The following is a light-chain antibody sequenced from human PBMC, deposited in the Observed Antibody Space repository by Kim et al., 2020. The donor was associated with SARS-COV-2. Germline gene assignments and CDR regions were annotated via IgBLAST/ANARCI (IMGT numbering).Light chain of an antibody. V-gene: IGLV7-43*01. CDR3: LLFYGGAYV. CDR2: STS. CDR1: TGAVTSGYY. Sequence: QTVVTQEPSLTVSPGGTVTLTCAPSTGAVTSGYYPNWFQQKPGQAPRALIYSTSNKHPWTPARFSGSLLGGKAALTLSGVQPEDEAEYYCLLFYGGAYVLGAGTKVTFL. J-gene: IGLJ1*01.